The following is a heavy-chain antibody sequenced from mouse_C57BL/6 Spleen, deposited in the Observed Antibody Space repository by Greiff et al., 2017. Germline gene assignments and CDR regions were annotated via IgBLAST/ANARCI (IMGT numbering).Heavy chain of an antibody. CDR1: GYTFTSYW. J-gene: IGHJ2*01. Sequence: QVQLQQPGAELVKPGASVKLSCKASGYTFTSYWMHWVKQRPGQGLEWIGMIHPNSGSTNYNEKFKSKATLTVDKSSSTAYMQLSSLTSEDSAVYYCARPGDSSYYFDYWGQGTTLTVSS. CDR2: IHPNSGST. D-gene: IGHD3-2*01. V-gene: IGHV1-64*01. CDR3: ARPGDSSYYFDY.